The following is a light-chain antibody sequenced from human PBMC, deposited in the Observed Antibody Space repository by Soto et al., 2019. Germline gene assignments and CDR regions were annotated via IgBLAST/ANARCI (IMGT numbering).Light chain of an antibody. CDR3: QQSNSLPPT. J-gene: IGKJ1*01. CDR1: QSISSN. V-gene: IGKV1-39*01. CDR2: TAA. Sequence: DIQMTQSPSSLSASVGDRVTITCRASQSISSNLNWYQQKPGKAPKLLIYTAASLQSGVPSRFSGSGSGTDFTLTIASLQLEDLATYYCQQSNSLPPTFGQGTKVDIK.